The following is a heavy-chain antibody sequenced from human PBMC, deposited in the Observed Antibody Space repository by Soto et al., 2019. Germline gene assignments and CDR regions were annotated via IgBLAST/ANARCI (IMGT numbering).Heavy chain of an antibody. J-gene: IGHJ4*02. CDR1: GFTFSDAC. Sequence: GSVRLSCAASGFTFSDACMSWVRQAPWKGLEWVGLIKKKTDGGTTDYAAPVKGRLTISRDDSKNTLYLQMSSLKTDDTAVYYCRTQWLDWGQGTLVTVSS. CDR2: IKKKTDGGTT. CDR3: RTQWLD. V-gene: IGHV3-15*01. D-gene: IGHD6-19*01.